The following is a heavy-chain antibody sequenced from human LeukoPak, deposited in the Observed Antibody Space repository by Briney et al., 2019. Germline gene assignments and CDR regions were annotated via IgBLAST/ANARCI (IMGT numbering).Heavy chain of an antibody. D-gene: IGHD3-22*01. CDR3: AKDSNYYDTRGPFDY. Sequence: PGGSLRLSCVASGFTFTSYAMIWVRQAPGKGLEWVSAVSGSGGSTYYADSVKGRFTIPRDNSKNTLYLQMNSLRAEDTAVYYCAKDSNYYDTRGPFDYWGQGTLVTVSS. V-gene: IGHV3-23*01. CDR2: VSGSGGST. J-gene: IGHJ4*02. CDR1: GFTFTSYA.